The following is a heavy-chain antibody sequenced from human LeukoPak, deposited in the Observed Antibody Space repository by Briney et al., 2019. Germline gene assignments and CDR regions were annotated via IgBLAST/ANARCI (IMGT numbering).Heavy chain of an antibody. CDR1: GFTFSSYA. J-gene: IGHJ4*02. CDR2: ISGSGGST. CDR3: ATSGTGADIVVVPAAVLDY. D-gene: IGHD2-2*01. Sequence: PGGSLRLSCAASGFTFSSYAMSWVRQAPGKGLEWVSAISGSGGSTYYADSVKGRFTISRDNSKNTLYLQMNSLRAEDTAVYYCATSGTGADIVVVPAAVLDYWGQGTLVTVSS. V-gene: IGHV3-23*01.